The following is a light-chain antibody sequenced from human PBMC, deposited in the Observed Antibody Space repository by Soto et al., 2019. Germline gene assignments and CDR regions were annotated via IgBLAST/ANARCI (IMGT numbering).Light chain of an antibody. CDR3: QQYNVYSWT. J-gene: IGKJ1*01. V-gene: IGKV1-5*03. CDR2: MAS. CDR1: QSISSY. Sequence: DIQMTQSPSTLSASVGDRVTITCRASQSISSYLAWYQQKPGKAPKLLIYMASSLESGVPSRFSGSGSGTEFTLTISSLQPDDFATYYCQQYNVYSWTFGQGTKVEIK.